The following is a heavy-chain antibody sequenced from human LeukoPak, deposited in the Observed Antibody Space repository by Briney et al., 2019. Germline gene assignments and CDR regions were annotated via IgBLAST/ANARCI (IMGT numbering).Heavy chain of an antibody. D-gene: IGHD5-12*01. Sequence: ASVKVSCKASGYTFTSYGISWVRRAPGQGLEWMGWISAYNGNTNYAQKLQGRVTMTTDTSTSTAYMELRSLRSDDTAVYYCARGSYSGYGYDAFDIWGQGTMVTVSS. CDR2: ISAYNGNT. CDR3: ARGSYSGYGYDAFDI. J-gene: IGHJ3*02. CDR1: GYTFTSYG. V-gene: IGHV1-18*01.